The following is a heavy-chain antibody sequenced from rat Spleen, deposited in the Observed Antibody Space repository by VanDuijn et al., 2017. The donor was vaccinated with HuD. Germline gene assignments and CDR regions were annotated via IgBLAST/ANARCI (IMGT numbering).Heavy chain of an antibody. D-gene: IGHD1-2*01. CDR1: GFTFSDYY. Sequence: EVQLVESDGGLVQPGRSLKLSCAASGFTFSDYYMAWVRQAPTKGLEWVATISYDGSSTYYRDSVKGRFTISRDNAKSTLYLQMDSLRSEDTGTYYCARHFYSSYTPFAYWGQGTLVTVSS. CDR3: ARHFYSSYTPFAY. CDR2: ISYDGSST. J-gene: IGHJ3*01. V-gene: IGHV5-29*01.